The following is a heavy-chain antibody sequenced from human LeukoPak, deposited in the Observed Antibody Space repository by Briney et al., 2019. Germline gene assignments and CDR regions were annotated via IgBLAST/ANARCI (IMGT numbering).Heavy chain of an antibody. D-gene: IGHD3-9*01. J-gene: IGHJ4*02. CDR3: ARDGRYFDWSPLPFDY. CDR2: INWNGGST. Sequence: PGGSLGLSCAASGFTFDDYGMSWVRQAPGKGLEWVSGINWNGGSTGYADSVKGRFTISRDNAKNSLYLQMNSLRAEDTALYYCARDGRYFDWSPLPFDYWGQGTLVTVSS. CDR1: GFTFDDYG. V-gene: IGHV3-20*04.